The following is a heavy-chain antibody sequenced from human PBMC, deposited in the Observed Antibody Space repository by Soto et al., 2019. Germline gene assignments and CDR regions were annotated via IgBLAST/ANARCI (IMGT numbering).Heavy chain of an antibody. V-gene: IGHV1-18*01. D-gene: IGHD6-13*01. CDR1: GYTFTNYG. J-gene: IGHJ5*02. CDR2: ISAYNGNT. Sequence: ASVKDSCKASGYTFTNYGISWVRQAPGQGLEWMGWISAYNGNTNYAQKLQGRVTMTTDTSTSTAYMELRSLRSDDTAVYYCASTRIAAAGTGGGWFDPWGQGTLVTVSS. CDR3: ASTRIAAAGTGGGWFDP.